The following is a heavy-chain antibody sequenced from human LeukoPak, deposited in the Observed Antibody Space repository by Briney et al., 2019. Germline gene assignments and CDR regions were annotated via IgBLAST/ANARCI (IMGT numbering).Heavy chain of an antibody. D-gene: IGHD3-10*01. J-gene: IGHJ4*02. CDR1: GGSISSYY. V-gene: IGHV4-4*07. CDR3: ARVFSFPRLGWFGAAEEGVDY. Sequence: SETLSLTCTVSGGSISSYYWSWIRQPAGKGLEWIGRIYTSGSTNYNPSLKSRVTMSVDTSQNQFSLKLSSVTAADTAVYYCARVFSFPRLGWFGAAEEGVDYWGQGTLVTVSS. CDR2: IYTSGST.